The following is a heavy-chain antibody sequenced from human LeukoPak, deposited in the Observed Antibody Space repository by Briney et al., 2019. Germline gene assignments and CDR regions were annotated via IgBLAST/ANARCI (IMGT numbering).Heavy chain of an antibody. D-gene: IGHD3-22*01. V-gene: IGHV4-34*01. CDR1: GGSFSGYY. J-gene: IGHJ3*02. CDR3: ARGYYYDSSGYLGTTTDAFDI. Sequence: SETLSLTCAVYGGSFSGYYWSWIRQPPGKGLEWIGEINHSGSTNYNPSLKSRVTISVDTSKNQFTLKLSSVTAADTAVYYCARGYYYDSSGYLGTTTDAFDIWGQGTMVTVSS. CDR2: INHSGST.